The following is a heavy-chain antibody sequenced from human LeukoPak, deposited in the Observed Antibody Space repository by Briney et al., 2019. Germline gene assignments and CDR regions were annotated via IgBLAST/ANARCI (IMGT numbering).Heavy chain of an antibody. J-gene: IGHJ3*02. D-gene: IGHD2-15*01. CDR3: AKKTPGSYPFDI. Sequence: GGSLRLSCAASGLTFSTCAMSWVRQAPGEGLEWVSAISGTGGGTYYAHSVKGRFTISRDNAKNTLYLQMNSLRAEDTAVYYCAKKTPGSYPFDIWGQGTMVTVSS. CDR1: GLTFSTCA. CDR2: ISGTGGGT. V-gene: IGHV3-23*01.